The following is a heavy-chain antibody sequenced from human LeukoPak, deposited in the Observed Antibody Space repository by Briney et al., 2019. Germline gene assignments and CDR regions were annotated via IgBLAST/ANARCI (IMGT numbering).Heavy chain of an antibody. V-gene: IGHV1-2*02. CDR2: INPNSGGT. J-gene: IGHJ4*02. D-gene: IGHD5-12*01. Sequence: ASVKVSCKASGYTFTGYYMHWVRQAPGQGLEWMGWINPNSGGTNYAQKFQGRVTMTRDTSISTAYMELSRLRSDDTAVYYCARVRGSGYVRAFDYWGQGTLVTVSS. CDR3: ARVRGSGYVRAFDY. CDR1: GYTFTGYY.